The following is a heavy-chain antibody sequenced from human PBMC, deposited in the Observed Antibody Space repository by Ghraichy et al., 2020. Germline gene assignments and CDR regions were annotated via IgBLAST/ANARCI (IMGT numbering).Heavy chain of an antibody. CDR2: IYYSGST. Sequence: SETLSLTCTVSGGSISSSSYYWGWIRQPPGKGLEWIGSIYYSGSTYYNPSLKSRVTISVDTSKNQFSLKLSSVTAADTAVYYCARHPSYCSGGSCHHDAFDIWGQGTMVTVSS. CDR1: GGSISSSSYY. V-gene: IGHV4-39*01. CDR3: ARHPSYCSGGSCHHDAFDI. J-gene: IGHJ3*02. D-gene: IGHD2-15*01.